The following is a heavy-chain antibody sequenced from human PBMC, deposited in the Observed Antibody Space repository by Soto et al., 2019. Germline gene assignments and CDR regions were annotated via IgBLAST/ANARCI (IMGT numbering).Heavy chain of an antibody. CDR3: ARQHGKRGSGSYHPGNNWFDP. V-gene: IGHV3-53*01. J-gene: IGHJ5*02. D-gene: IGHD3-10*01. CDR2: IYSGGST. Sequence: GGSLRLSCAASGFTVSSNYMSWVRQAPGKGLEWVSVIYSGGSTYYADSVKGRFTMSRGNSKNTLYLQMNSLRAEDTDVYYCARQHGKRGSGSYHPGNNWFDPWGQGTLVTVSS. CDR1: GFTVSSNY.